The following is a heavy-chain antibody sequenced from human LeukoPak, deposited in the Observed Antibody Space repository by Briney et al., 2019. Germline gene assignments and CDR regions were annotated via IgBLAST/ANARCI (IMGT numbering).Heavy chain of an antibody. V-gene: IGHV4-30-4*08. J-gene: IGHJ3*02. CDR3: ARDLPYTNDAFDI. CDR1: GGSISSGDYY. CDR2: IYYSGST. D-gene: IGHD2-2*02. Sequence: SETLSLTCTVSGGSISSGDYYWSWIRQPPGKGLEWIGYIYYSGSTYYNPSLKSRVTISVDTSKNQFSLKLSSVTAADTAVYYCARDLPYTNDAFDIWGQGTMVTVSS.